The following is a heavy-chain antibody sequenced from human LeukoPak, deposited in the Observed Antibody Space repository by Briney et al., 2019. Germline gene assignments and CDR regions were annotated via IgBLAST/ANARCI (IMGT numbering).Heavy chain of an antibody. V-gene: IGHV1-18*01. Sequence: ASLKVSCKTSGYSFSTYGISWLRQAPGQGLEWMGWIRSHKVETENAQKFQGKVTMTREISTSTAYMEQQSLTSDDTAVYYCARADISVVAVSTPVGSGFEYWGQGALITVS. CDR2: IRSHKVET. CDR3: ARADISVVAVSTPVGSGFEY. CDR1: GYSFSTYG. J-gene: IGHJ4*02. D-gene: IGHD2-15*01.